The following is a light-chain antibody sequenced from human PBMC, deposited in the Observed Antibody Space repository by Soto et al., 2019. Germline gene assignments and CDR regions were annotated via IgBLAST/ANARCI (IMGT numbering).Light chain of an antibody. CDR2: TNN. CDR1: NSNIGSNT. J-gene: IGLJ2*01. V-gene: IGLV1-44*01. Sequence: QAVLTQPPSASETPGQRVTISCSGSNSNIGSNTVHWYQHLPGTAPKLLIYTNNQRPSGVPDRISGTKSGTSASLAISGLQSEDEADYYCAAWDDSLNGVVFGGGTKLTVL. CDR3: AAWDDSLNGVV.